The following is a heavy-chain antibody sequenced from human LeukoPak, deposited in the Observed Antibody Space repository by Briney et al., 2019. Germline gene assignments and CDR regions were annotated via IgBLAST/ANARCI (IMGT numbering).Heavy chain of an antibody. CDR1: GFTFSRYA. J-gene: IGHJ3*02. Sequence: GGSLRLSCAASGFTFSRYAMSWVRQAPGKGLEWVSTISTSGESKFYADSVKGRFTISRDNSKNTLYLQMNSLRAEDTAVYYCAKEGSGYYYKHAFDIWGQGTMVTVSS. V-gene: IGHV3-23*01. CDR2: ISTSGESK. D-gene: IGHD3-22*01. CDR3: AKEGSGYYYKHAFDI.